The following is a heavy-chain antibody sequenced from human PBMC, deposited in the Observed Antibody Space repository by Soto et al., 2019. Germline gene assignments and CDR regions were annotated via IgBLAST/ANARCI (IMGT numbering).Heavy chain of an antibody. CDR2: MNPNSGNT. CDR3: ARAYRITMVRGVMYYFDY. Sequence: QVQLVQSGAEVKKPGASVKVSCKASGYTFTSYDINWVRQATGQGLEWMGWMNPNSGNTGYAQKFQGRVTMTRNTSLSTAYMELSSLRSEDTAVYYCARAYRITMVRGVMYYFDYWGQGTLVTVSS. CDR1: GYTFTSYD. J-gene: IGHJ4*02. V-gene: IGHV1-8*01. D-gene: IGHD3-10*01.